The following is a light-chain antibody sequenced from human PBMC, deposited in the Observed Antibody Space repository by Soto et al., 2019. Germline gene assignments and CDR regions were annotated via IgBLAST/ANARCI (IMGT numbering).Light chain of an antibody. V-gene: IGKV3-20*01. CDR3: QHYGSSPQA. CDR2: DAS. J-gene: IGKJ1*01. CDR1: QSVSGTF. Sequence: DIVLTQSPGNLSLSPGERATLSCRASQSVSGTFLAWYQQKPGQAPRLLIYDASIRATGIPDRFSGSGSGTDFTLTISRLEPEDFAVYYCQHYGSSPQAFGQGTEVEIK.